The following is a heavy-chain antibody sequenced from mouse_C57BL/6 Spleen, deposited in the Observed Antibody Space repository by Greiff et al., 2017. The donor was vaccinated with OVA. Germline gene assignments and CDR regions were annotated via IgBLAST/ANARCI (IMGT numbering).Heavy chain of an antibody. D-gene: IGHD4-1*02. V-gene: IGHV1-26*01. CDR1: GYTFTDYY. CDR2: INPNNGGT. CDR3: AFSTGPYFDD. J-gene: IGHJ2*01. Sequence: VQLQQSGPELVKPGASVKISCKASGYTFTDYYMNWVKQSHGKSLEWIGDINPNNGGTSYNQKFKGKATLTVDKSSSTAYMELRSLTSEDSAVYYCAFSTGPYFDDWGQGTTLTVSS.